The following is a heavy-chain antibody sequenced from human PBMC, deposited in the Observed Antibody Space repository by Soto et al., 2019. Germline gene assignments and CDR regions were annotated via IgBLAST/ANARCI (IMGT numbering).Heavy chain of an antibody. CDR2: IWYDGSEK. D-gene: IGHD2-2*01. J-gene: IGHJ5*02. CDR3: ARVLGWPAARFDP. V-gene: IGHV3-33*01. CDR1: GFTFRNHG. Sequence: PGGSLRLSCAASGFTFRNHGMHWVRLAPGKGLEWVAVIWYDGSEKYYADSVKGRFTISRDNFKNTLYLQMNNLRGEDTAVYYCARVLGWPAARFDPWGQGTLVTVSS.